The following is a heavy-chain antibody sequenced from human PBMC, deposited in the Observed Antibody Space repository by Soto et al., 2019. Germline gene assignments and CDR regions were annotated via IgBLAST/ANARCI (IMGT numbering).Heavy chain of an antibody. V-gene: IGHV5-51*01. D-gene: IGHD2-2*03. CDR2: FYPGDSTS. Sequence: GESLKISCKTSGYSFISYWVAWVRQKPGKGLEWMGTFYPGDSTSTYSPSFQGQVTISVDKSVSTAYLHLSSLKASDTAMYYCARIIGYCRNNDCSWTFDIWGQGTTVTVSS. J-gene: IGHJ3*02. CDR3: ARIIGYCRNNDCSWTFDI. CDR1: GYSFISYW.